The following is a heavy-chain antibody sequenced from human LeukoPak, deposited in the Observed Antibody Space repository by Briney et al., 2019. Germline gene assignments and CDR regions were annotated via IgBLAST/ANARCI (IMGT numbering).Heavy chain of an antibody. Sequence: SETLSLTCTVSGGSISSYYWSWIRQPPGKGLEWIGYIYYSGSTNYNPSLKSRVTISVDTSKNQFSLKLTSVTAADTAVYYCARDGGYSGYKVYFDYWGQGILVTVSS. CDR3: ARDGGYSGYKVYFDY. D-gene: IGHD5-12*01. J-gene: IGHJ4*02. CDR1: GGSISSYY. CDR2: IYYSGST. V-gene: IGHV4-59*12.